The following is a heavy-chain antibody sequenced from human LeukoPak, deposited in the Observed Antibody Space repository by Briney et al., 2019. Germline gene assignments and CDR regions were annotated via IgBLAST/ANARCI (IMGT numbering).Heavy chain of an antibody. CDR1: GFTFSVSD. CDR2: ISYDGSNK. J-gene: IGHJ4*02. CDR3: AGVSESGWYYFDY. V-gene: IGHV3-30*03. D-gene: IGHD6-19*01. Sequence: GGSLRLSCAASGFTFSVSDIHWVRQAPGKGLEWVAVISYDGSNKYYADSVKGQFSISRDNSKNTLYLQMSSLRGEDTAVYYCAGVSESGWYYFDYWGQGTLVTVSS.